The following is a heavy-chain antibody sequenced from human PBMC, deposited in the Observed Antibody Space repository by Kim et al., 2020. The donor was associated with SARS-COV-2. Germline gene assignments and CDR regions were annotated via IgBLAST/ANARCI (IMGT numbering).Heavy chain of an antibody. CDR3: ARDPCSRLRGLTYSYYGMDV. V-gene: IGHV3-30-3*01. CDR1: GFTFSSCA. CDR2: ISYDGSTK. J-gene: IGHJ6*02. D-gene: IGHD3-10*01. Sequence: GGSLRLSCAASGFTFSSCAIHWVRQAPGKGLEWVAVISYDGSTKNYADSVKGRFTISRDNSKNTLYLQMNSLRAEDTALYYCARDPCSRLRGLTYSYYGMDVWGQGTTVTVSS.